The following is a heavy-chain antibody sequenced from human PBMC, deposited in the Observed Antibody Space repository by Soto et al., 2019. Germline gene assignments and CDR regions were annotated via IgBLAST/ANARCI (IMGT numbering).Heavy chain of an antibody. Sequence: GGSLRLSCAASGFTFSSYAMSWVRQAPGKGLEWVSAISGSGGSTYYADSVKGRFTISRDNSKNTLYLQMNRLRAEDTAVYYCAKDRWERWLQPFDYWGQGTLVTVSS. J-gene: IGHJ4*02. CDR2: ISGSGGST. D-gene: IGHD1-26*01. CDR1: GFTFSSYA. V-gene: IGHV3-23*01. CDR3: AKDRWERWLQPFDY.